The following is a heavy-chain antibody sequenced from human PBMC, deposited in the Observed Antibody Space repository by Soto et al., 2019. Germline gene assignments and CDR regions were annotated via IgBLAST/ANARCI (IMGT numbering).Heavy chain of an antibody. J-gene: IGHJ4*02. D-gene: IGHD4-4*01. Sequence: SETLSLTCTVSGGSISSSSYYWGWIRQPPGKGLEWIGSIYYSGSTYYNPSLKSRVTISVDTSKNQFSLKLSSVTAADTAVYYCARAQDYSNRHYFDYWCQGT. CDR2: IYYSGST. V-gene: IGHV4-39*01. CDR3: ARAQDYSNRHYFDY. CDR1: GGSISSSSYY.